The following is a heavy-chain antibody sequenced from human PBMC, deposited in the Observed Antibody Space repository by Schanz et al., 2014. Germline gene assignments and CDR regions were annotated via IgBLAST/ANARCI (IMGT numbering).Heavy chain of an antibody. D-gene: IGHD3-3*01. J-gene: IGHJ4*02. CDR2: VSRSTPDI. V-gene: IGHV3-11*06. Sequence: QVQVVQSGGGLVKPGGSLRLSCAASGFVFGDYYMTWIRQAPGKGLEWVSYVSRSTPDIYYADSVKGRFTMSRDNAKNSVFLQMNSLRAEDTAVYYCVRDSFFAFDYWGQGTLVTVSS. CDR3: VRDSFFAFDY. CDR1: GFVFGDYY.